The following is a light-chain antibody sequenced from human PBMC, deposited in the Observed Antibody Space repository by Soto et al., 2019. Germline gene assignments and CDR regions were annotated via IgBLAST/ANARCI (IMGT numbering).Light chain of an antibody. CDR1: SSDVGGYNY. V-gene: IGLV2-14*01. Sequence: QSALTQPASVSGSPGQSITISCTGTSSDVGGYNYVSWYQQHPGKAPKLMIYEVSNRPSGVSNCFSGSKSGNTASLTISGLQAEDEADYYCSSYTSSSTSFYVFGTGTKLTVL. CDR2: EVS. CDR3: SSYTSSSTSFYV. J-gene: IGLJ1*01.